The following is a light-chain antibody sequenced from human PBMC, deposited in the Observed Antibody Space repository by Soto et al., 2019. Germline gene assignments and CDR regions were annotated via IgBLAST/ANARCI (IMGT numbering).Light chain of an antibody. V-gene: IGKV1-39*01. Sequence: DIQMTQSPSSLSASVGDRVTITCRASQSVSNFLNWYQQKPGKAPKLLIYTASNLQSGVPSRFSGSGSGADFTLIISSLQPEYFATYDGQQGYSTPRTFGQGTKVEIK. CDR2: TAS. CDR1: QSVSNF. J-gene: IGKJ1*01. CDR3: QQGYSTPRT.